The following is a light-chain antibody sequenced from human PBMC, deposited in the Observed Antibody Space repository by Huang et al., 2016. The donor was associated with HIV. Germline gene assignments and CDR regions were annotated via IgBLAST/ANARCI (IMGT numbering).Light chain of an antibody. CDR1: QSIKNN. Sequence: EIVLTQSPATLSLSPGERAALSCRATQSIKNNLAWYQQKPGHSPRRLIYGASTRATGIPARFRGSVSGTEFTLTINSLPSEDFAIYYCQQYNNWPPLLTFGGGTKVEIK. CDR2: GAS. J-gene: IGKJ4*01. V-gene: IGKV3-15*01. CDR3: QQYNNWPPLLT.